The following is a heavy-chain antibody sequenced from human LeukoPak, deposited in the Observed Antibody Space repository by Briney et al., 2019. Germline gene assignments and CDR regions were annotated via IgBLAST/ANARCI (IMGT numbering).Heavy chain of an antibody. J-gene: IGHJ4*02. CDR3: ARKYSYGFGDFDY. CDR1: GGSISSSSYY. D-gene: IGHD5-18*01. Sequence: SETLSLTCTVSGGSISSSSYYWGWIRQPPGKGLEWIGSIYYSGSTYYNPSLKSRVTISVDTSKNQFSLKLSSVTAADTAVYYCARKYSYGFGDFDYWGQGTLVTVSS. V-gene: IGHV4-39*07. CDR2: IYYSGST.